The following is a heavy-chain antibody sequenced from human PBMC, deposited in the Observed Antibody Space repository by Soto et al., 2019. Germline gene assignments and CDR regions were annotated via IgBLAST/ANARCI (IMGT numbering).Heavy chain of an antibody. CDR3: ARGSGATMIDY. D-gene: IGHD1-26*01. CDR2: IYYSGST. Sequence: KPSETLSLTCTVSGGSISSYYWSWIRQPPGKGLEWIGYIYYSGSTNYNPSLKSRVTISVDTSKNQFSLKLSSVTAADTAVYYCARGSGATMIDYWGQGTLVTVYS. J-gene: IGHJ4*02. CDR1: GGSISSYY. V-gene: IGHV4-59*01.